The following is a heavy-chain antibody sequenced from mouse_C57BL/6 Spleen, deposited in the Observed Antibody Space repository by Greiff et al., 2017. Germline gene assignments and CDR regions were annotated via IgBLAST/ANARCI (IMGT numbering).Heavy chain of an antibody. CDR3: TRDLTGTHWYFDV. V-gene: IGHV5-9-1*02. J-gene: IGHJ1*03. Sequence: DVMLVESGAGLVKPGGSLKLSCAASGFTFSSYALSWVSQTPEQRLEWVAYISSGGDYIYYDETVKGRFTISRDNARNTLYLQMSSLKSEDTAMYYCTRDLTGTHWYFDVWGTGTTVTVSS. CDR2: ISSGGDYI. CDR1: GFTFSSYA. D-gene: IGHD4-1*01.